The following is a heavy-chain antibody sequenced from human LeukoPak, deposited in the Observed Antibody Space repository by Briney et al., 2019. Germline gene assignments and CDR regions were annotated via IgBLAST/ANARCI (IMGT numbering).Heavy chain of an antibody. D-gene: IGHD2-15*01. CDR1: GFTFSSSA. V-gene: IGHV3-23*01. Sequence: GGSLRLSCAASGFTFSSSAMSWVRQAPGKGLEWVTAISNNGGYTYYADSVQGRFTISRDNSKSTLCLQMNSLRAEDTAVYYCAKQLGYCSDGSCYFPYWGQGTMVTVSS. J-gene: IGHJ3*01. CDR2: ISNNGGYT. CDR3: AKQLGYCSDGSCYFPY.